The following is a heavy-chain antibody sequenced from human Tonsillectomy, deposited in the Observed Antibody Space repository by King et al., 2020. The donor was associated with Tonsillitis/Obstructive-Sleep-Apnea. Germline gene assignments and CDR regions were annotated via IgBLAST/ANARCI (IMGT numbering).Heavy chain of an antibody. CDR3: ARDRYCSRTSCYHPDAFDI. J-gene: IGHJ3*02. CDR1: GFTFSSYE. V-gene: IGHV3-48*03. D-gene: IGHD2-2*01. CDR2: ISSSGSFM. Sequence: VQLVESGGGLVQPGGSLRLSCAASGFTFSSYEINWVRQAPGKGLEWVSYISSSGSFMYYADSVKGRFTISRDNTKNSLYLQMNSLRAEDTAVYYCARDRYCSRTSCYHPDAFDIWGQGTIVTVSS.